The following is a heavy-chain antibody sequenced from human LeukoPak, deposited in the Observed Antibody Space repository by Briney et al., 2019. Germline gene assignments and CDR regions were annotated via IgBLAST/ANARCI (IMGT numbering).Heavy chain of an antibody. V-gene: IGHV3-74*03. CDR1: GFTISNYW. D-gene: IGHD6-6*01. J-gene: IGHJ4*02. Sequence: GGSLRLSCVGSGFTISNYWMHWVRQAPGTGLVWVSRIHPDGSITTYADSVKGRFTISRDNAKNTLYLQMNSLRAEDTAVYYCARGSTFSSSPLGYWGQGTLVTVSS. CDR3: ARGSTFSSSPLGY. CDR2: IHPDGSIT.